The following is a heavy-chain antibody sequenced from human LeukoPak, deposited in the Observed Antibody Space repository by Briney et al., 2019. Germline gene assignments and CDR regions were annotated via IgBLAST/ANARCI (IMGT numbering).Heavy chain of an antibody. Sequence: GSLRLSCAASGFTFSSYSMNWVRQAPGKGLEWVSYISSSSSTIYYADSVKGRFTISRDNAKNLLYLQMNRLRDEDTAVYYCARAYYYDSSGYPPPYYFDYWGQGTLVTVSS. V-gene: IGHV3-48*02. CDR2: ISSSSSTI. D-gene: IGHD3-22*01. J-gene: IGHJ4*02. CDR3: ARAYYYDSSGYPPPYYFDY. CDR1: GFTFSSYS.